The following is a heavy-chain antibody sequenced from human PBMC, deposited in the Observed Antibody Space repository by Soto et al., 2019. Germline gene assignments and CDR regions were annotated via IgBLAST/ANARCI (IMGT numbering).Heavy chain of an antibody. Sequence: EVQLVQSGAEVKKPGESLRISCQGSGYSFTSSWISWVRQMPGEGLEWMGRIDPSDSYINYSPSFQGRVTISADKSISTAYLQWRSLKASDTAMYYWARRGSSSSFFYDSWGQGTLVTVSS. CDR1: GYSFTSSW. D-gene: IGHD6-6*01. V-gene: IGHV5-10-1*03. CDR3: ARRGSSSSFFYDS. CDR2: IDPSDSYI. J-gene: IGHJ4*02.